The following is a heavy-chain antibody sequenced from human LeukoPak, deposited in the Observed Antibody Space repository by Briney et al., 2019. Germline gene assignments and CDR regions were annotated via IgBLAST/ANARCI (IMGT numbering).Heavy chain of an antibody. CDR3: ARVEGGWDSSGYYFEYFQH. CDR2: INPNSGGT. CDR1: GYTFTGYH. D-gene: IGHD3-22*01. Sequence: ASVKVSCKASGYTFTGYHMHWVRQAPGQGLEWMGWINPNSGGTNYAQKFQGRVTMTRDTSISTAYMELSRLRSDDTAVYYCARVEGGWDSSGYYFEYFQHWGQGTLVTVSS. V-gene: IGHV1-2*02. J-gene: IGHJ1*01.